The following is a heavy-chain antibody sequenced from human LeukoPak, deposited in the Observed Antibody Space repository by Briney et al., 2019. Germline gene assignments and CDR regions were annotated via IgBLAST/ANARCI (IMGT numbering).Heavy chain of an antibody. CDR1: GVTFSTYW. Sequence: GGSLRLSCTTSGVTFSTYWMSWVRQAPGKGLEWVAHIKHDGSEKYYLDSVKGRFTISRDNAKNSLYLQMNSLRAEDSAVYYCARYCTFRTCSGTKYDYWGQGTLVIVSS. D-gene: IGHD1-1*01. V-gene: IGHV3-7*01. CDR2: IKHDGSEK. J-gene: IGHJ4*02. CDR3: ARYCTFRTCSGTKYDY.